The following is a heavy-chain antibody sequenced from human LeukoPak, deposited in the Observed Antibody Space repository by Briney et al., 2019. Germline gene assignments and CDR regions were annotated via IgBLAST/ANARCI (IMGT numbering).Heavy chain of an antibody. D-gene: IGHD3-3*01. CDR1: GFTFSSYS. CDR2: ISSSSSYI. CDR3: ARELRVTIFGVVTTPNWFDP. V-gene: IGHV3-21*01. Sequence: GGSLRLSXAASGFTFSSYSMNWVRQPPGKGLEWVSSISSSSSYIYYADSVKGRFTISRDNAKNSLYLQMNSLRAEDTAVYYCARELRVTIFGVVTTPNWFDPWGQGTLVTVSS. J-gene: IGHJ5*02.